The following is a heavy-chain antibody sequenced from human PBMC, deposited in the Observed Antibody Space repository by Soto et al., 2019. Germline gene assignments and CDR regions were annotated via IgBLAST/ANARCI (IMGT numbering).Heavy chain of an antibody. J-gene: IGHJ4*02. V-gene: IGHV3-48*03. CDR3: AKSLVTPGLHYYDY. D-gene: IGHD2-8*02. CDR1: GYSFSSCE. Sequence: EVQLVESGGGLVQPGGSLRLSCAASGYSFSSCEMSWVRQTPGKGLEWVSYISSSGSSTQYSDSVRGRFTISRDNAKNSPEPAKNTLGGDGTAVYLCAKSLVTPGLHYYDYWGQGTLVTVSS. CDR2: ISSSGSST.